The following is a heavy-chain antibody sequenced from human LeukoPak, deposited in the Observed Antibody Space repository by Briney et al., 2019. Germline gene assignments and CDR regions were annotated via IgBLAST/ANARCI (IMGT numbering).Heavy chain of an antibody. J-gene: IGHJ5*02. CDR1: GGSFSGYY. V-gene: IGHV4-34*01. CDR2: INHSGST. D-gene: IGHD4-11*01. Sequence: SETLSLTCAVYGGSFSGYYWSWIRQPPGKGLEWIGEINHSGSTNYNPSLKSRVTISVDTSKNQFSLKLSSVTAADTAVYYCARGARYSNYGGIRNWFDPWGQGTLVTVSP. CDR3: ARGARYSNYGGIRNWFDP.